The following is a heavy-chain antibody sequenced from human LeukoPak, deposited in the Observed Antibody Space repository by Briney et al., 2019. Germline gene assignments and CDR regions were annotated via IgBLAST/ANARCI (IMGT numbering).Heavy chain of an antibody. CDR1: GFTFSSYS. CDR3: ARRGYSGYDYGWFDP. CDR2: ISGSGGST. V-gene: IGHV3-23*01. D-gene: IGHD5-12*01. Sequence: PGGSLRLSCAASGFTFSSYSLNWVRQAPGKGLEWVSAISGSGGSTYYADSVKGRFTISRDNSKNTLYLQTNSLRAEDTAVYYCARRGYSGYDYGWFDPWGQGTLVTVSS. J-gene: IGHJ5*02.